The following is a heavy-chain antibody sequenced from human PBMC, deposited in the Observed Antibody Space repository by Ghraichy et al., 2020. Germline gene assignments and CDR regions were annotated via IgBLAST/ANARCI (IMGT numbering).Heavy chain of an antibody. Sequence: GESLNISCKGSGYSFTSYWIGWVRQMPGKGLEWMGIIYPGDSDTRYSPSFQGQVTISADKSISTAYLQWSSLKASDTAMYYCARFRQLWTTLFDYWGQGTLVTVSS. CDR2: IYPGDSDT. V-gene: IGHV5-51*01. CDR1: GYSFTSYW. D-gene: IGHD5-18*01. J-gene: IGHJ4*02. CDR3: ARFRQLWTTLFDY.